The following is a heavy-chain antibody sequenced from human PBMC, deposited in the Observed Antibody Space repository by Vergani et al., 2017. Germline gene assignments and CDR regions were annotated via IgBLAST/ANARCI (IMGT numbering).Heavy chain of an antibody. D-gene: IGHD2-15*01. V-gene: IGHV1-69*06. CDR2: IIPIFGTA. Sequence: QVQLVQSGAEVKKPGSSVKVSCKASGGTFSSYAISWVRQAPGQGLEWMGGIIPIFGTANYAQKFQGRVTITADKSTSTAYMELSSLRSEDTAVYYCATNICSGGSCYYDAFDIWGQGTMATVSS. CDR1: GGTFSSYA. J-gene: IGHJ3*02. CDR3: ATNICSGGSCYYDAFDI.